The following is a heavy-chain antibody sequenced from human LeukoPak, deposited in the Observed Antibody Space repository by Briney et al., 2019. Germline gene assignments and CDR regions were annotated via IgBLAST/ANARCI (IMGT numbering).Heavy chain of an antibody. CDR2: IRTSGNT. V-gene: IGHV4-61*02. J-gene: IGHJ5*02. D-gene: IGHD3-10*01. CDR1: GVSISSGSNY. CDR3: ARGQSGVRGANVPNLMGFDP. Sequence: SETLSLTCTVSGVSISSGSNYWSWIRQPAGQGLEWIGRIRTSGNTNYNPSLNSRVTISIDTSKNQISLILSSVTAADTAVYFCARGQSGVRGANVPNLMGFDPWGQGTLVIVSS.